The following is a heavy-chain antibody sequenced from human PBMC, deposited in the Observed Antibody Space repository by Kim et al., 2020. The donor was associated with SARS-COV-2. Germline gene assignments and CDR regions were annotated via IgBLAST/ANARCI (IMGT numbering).Heavy chain of an antibody. CDR3: AKAYGGYWYFDL. D-gene: IGHD3-10*01. Sequence: YYADSVKGRFTISRDNSKNTLSLQMNSLTAEDTAVYYCAKAYGGYWYFDLWGRGTLVTVSS. V-gene: IGHV3-23*01. J-gene: IGHJ2*01.